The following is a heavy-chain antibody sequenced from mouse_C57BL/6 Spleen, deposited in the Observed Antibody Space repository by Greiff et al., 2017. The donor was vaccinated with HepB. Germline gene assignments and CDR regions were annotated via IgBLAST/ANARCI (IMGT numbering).Heavy chain of an antibody. J-gene: IGHJ2*01. Sequence: DVQLQESGGGLVKPGGSLKLSCAASGFTFSSYAMSWVRQTPEKRLEWVATISDGGSYTYYPDNVKGRFTISRDNAKNNLYLQMSHLKSEDTAMYYCARKQLSPYYFDYWGQGTTLTVSS. CDR3: ARKQLSPYYFDY. CDR1: GFTFSSYA. CDR2: ISDGGSYT. D-gene: IGHD3-2*02. V-gene: IGHV5-4*01.